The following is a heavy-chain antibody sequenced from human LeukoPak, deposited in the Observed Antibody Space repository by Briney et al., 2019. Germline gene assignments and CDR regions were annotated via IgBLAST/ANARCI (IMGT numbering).Heavy chain of an antibody. CDR2: MNPNSGNT. J-gene: IGHJ4*02. Sequence: ASVTDSCKATVYTFTSYDINWVRQATGQGLEWMGWMNPNSGNTAYAQKFQGRATMSRDTSISTAYMELSSLRSKDTAVYYCARLPKYSRPLDYWGQGTLVTVSS. CDR3: ARLPKYSRPLDY. V-gene: IGHV1-8*01. CDR1: VYTFTSYD. D-gene: IGHD6-6*01.